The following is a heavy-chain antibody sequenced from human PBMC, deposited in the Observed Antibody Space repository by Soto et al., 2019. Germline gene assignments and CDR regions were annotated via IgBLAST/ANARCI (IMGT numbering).Heavy chain of an antibody. Sequence: GGSLILSCAASGFTFSSYSMNWVRQAPGKGLEWVSYISSSSSTIYYADSVKGRFTISRDNAKNSLYLQMNSLRAEDTAVYYCARVPYYYGSGSYYKYRPRVTPYWGQGTLVTVSS. V-gene: IGHV3-48*01. CDR1: GFTFSSYS. D-gene: IGHD3-10*01. J-gene: IGHJ4*02. CDR2: ISSSSSTI. CDR3: ARVPYYYGSGSYYKYRPRVTPY.